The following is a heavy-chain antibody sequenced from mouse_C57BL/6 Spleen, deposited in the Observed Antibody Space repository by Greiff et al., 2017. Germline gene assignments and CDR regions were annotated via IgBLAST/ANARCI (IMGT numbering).Heavy chain of an antibody. CDR3: ARTFSFITTVVGYFDV. J-gene: IGHJ1*03. V-gene: IGHV1-26*01. D-gene: IGHD1-1*01. CDR1: GYTFTDYY. CDR2: INPNNGGT. Sequence: VQLQQSGPELVKPGASEKISCKASGYTFTDYYMNWVKPSHGKSLEWIGDINPNNGGTSYNQKFKGKATLTVDKSSSTAYMELRSLTSEDSAVYYCARTFSFITTVVGYFDVWGTGTTVTVSS.